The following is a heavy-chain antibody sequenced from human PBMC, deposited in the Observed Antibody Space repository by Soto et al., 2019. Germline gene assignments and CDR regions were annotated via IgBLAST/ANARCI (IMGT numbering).Heavy chain of an antibody. J-gene: IGHJ4*02. Sequence: ASVKVSCKASGYTFTSYGISWVRQALGQGLEWMGWISAYNGNTNYAQKLQGRVTMTTDTSTSTAYMELRSLRSDDTAVYYCARSYGSGSYYKLDYWGQGTLVTVSS. CDR3: ARSYGSGSYYKLDY. V-gene: IGHV1-18*01. CDR2: ISAYNGNT. D-gene: IGHD3-10*01. CDR1: GYTFTSYG.